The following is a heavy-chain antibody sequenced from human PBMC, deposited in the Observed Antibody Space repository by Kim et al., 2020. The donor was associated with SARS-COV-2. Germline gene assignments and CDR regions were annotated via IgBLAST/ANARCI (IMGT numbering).Heavy chain of an antibody. CDR3: AKAPGMRTITSAEDPSPLDY. Sequence: GGSLRLSCAASGFNFDDYAMHWVRQAPGKGLEWVSVISWDSGSKDYADSVKGRFTISRDNAKNSLYLQMKSLRAEDTALYYCAKAPGMRTITSAEDPSPLDYWGQGTLVTVSS. D-gene: IGHD3-10*01. V-gene: IGHV3-9*01. CDR2: ISWDSGSK. J-gene: IGHJ4*02. CDR1: GFNFDDYA.